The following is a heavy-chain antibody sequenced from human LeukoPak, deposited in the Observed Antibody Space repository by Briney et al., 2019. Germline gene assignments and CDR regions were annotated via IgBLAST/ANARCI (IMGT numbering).Heavy chain of an antibody. Sequence: ASVKVSCKASGYTFTSYGISWVRQAPGQGLEWMGWISAYNGNTNYAQKLQGRVTMTTDTSTSTAYMELRSLRSDDTAVYYCARDIYYYDSSGYYYALDYWGQGTLVTVSS. CDR3: ARDIYYYDSSGYYYALDY. D-gene: IGHD3-22*01. CDR1: GYTFTSYG. V-gene: IGHV1-18*01. CDR2: ISAYNGNT. J-gene: IGHJ4*02.